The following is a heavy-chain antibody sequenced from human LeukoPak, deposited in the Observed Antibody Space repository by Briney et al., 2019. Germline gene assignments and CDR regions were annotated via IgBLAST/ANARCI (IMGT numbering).Heavy chain of an antibody. Sequence: KPSETLSLTCTASGGSISSYYWSWIRQPAGKGLEWIGRIYTSGSTNYNPSLKSRVTMSLDTSKSQFSLKLSSVTAADTAVYYCAREQRDTAMSRGLDYWGQGTLVTVSS. J-gene: IGHJ4*02. D-gene: IGHD5-18*01. CDR1: GGSISSYY. V-gene: IGHV4-4*07. CDR2: IYTSGST. CDR3: AREQRDTAMSRGLDY.